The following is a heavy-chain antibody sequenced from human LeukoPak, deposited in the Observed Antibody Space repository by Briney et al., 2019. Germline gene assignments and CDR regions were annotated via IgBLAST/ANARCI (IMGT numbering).Heavy chain of an antibody. CDR1: GYTFTGYY. CDR3: ARLGYCSSTSCFDY. Sequence: GASVKVSCKASGYTFTGYYMHWVRQAPGQGLEWMGWINPNSGGTNYAQKFRGRVTMTRDTSISTAYMELSRLRSDDTAVYYCARLGYCSSTSCFDYWGQGTLVTVSS. CDR2: INPNSGGT. V-gene: IGHV1-2*02. J-gene: IGHJ4*02. D-gene: IGHD2-2*01.